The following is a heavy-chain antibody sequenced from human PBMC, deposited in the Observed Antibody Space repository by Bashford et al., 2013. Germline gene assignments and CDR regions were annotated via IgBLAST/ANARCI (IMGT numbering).Heavy chain of an antibody. J-gene: IGHJ2*01. CDR2: INPNRGDT. V-gene: IGHV1-2*02. D-gene: IGHD2-21*01. Sequence: WVRQAPGQGLEWMGWINPNRGDTNYAQNFQGRVSMTRDTSISTAYLELSRLRSDDTAVYYCAKRLLCWVTVPXFFDSRGGRGTLVHRLL. CDR3: AKRLLCWVTVPXFFDSR.